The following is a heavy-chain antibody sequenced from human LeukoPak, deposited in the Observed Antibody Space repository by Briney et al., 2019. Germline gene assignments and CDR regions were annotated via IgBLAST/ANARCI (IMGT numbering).Heavy chain of an antibody. V-gene: IGHV3-7*01. D-gene: IGHD3-22*01. CDR2: IKQDGSEK. J-gene: IGHJ3*02. CDR1: GFIFDGYG. CDR3: AKDLTKLMYYYDSSGYPPNPDAFDI. Sequence: PGGSLRLSCAASGFIFDGYGMSWVRQAPGKGLEWVANIKQDGSEKYYVDSVKGRFTISRDNAKNSLYLQMNSLRAEDTAVYYCAKDLTKLMYYYDSSGYPPNPDAFDIWGQGTMVTVSS.